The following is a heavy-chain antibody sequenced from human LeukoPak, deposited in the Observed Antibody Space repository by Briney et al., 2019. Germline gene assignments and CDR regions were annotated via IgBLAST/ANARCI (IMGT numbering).Heavy chain of an antibody. D-gene: IGHD3-10*01. CDR3: AKHGVLLWFGELQHAFDI. J-gene: IGHJ3*02. CDR1: GFTFSSYA. Sequence: GGSLRLSCAASGFTFSSYAMSWVRQAPGKELEWVSAISGSGGSTYYADSVKGRFTISRDNSKNTLYLQMNSLRAEDTAVYYCAKHGVLLWFGELQHAFDIWGQGTMVTVSS. CDR2: ISGSGGST. V-gene: IGHV3-23*01.